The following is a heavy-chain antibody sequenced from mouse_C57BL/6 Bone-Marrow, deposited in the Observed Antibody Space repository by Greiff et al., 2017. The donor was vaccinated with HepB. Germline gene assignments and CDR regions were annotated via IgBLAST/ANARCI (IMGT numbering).Heavy chain of an antibody. J-gene: IGHJ4*01. V-gene: IGHV1-72*01. CDR3: ARGTTVVPYYAMDY. CDR2: IDPNSGGT. D-gene: IGHD1-1*01. CDR1: GYTFTSYW. Sequence: QVQLKQPGAELVKPGASVKLSCKASGYTFTSYWMHWVKQRPGRGLEWIGRIDPNSGGTKYNEKFKSKATLTVDKPSSTAYMQLSSLTSEDSAVYYCARGTTVVPYYAMDYWGQGTSVTVSS.